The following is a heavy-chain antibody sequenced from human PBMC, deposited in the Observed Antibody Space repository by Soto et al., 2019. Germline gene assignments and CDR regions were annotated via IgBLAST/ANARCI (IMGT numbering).Heavy chain of an antibody. CDR3: ARDRGDYGDYAGWFDP. V-gene: IGHV4-59*01. Sequence: SETLSLTCTVSGGSISSYYWSWIRQPPGKGLEWIGYIYYSGSTNYNPSLKSRVTISVDTSKNQFSLKLSSVTAADTAVYYCARDRGDYGDYAGWFDPWGQGTLVTVSS. J-gene: IGHJ5*02. CDR1: GGSISSYY. D-gene: IGHD4-17*01. CDR2: IYYSGST.